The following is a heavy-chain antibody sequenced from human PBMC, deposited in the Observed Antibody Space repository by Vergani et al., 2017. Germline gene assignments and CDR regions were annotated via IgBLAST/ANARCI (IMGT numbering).Heavy chain of an antibody. CDR3: ARGPSEIYYGWGPIDY. CDR1: GGTFSSYA. CDR2: IIPILGIA. V-gene: IGHV1-69*04. D-gene: IGHD3-10*01. J-gene: IGHJ4*02. Sequence: QVQLVQSGAEVKKPGSSVKVSCKASGGTFSSYAISWVRQAPGQGLEWMGRIIPILGIANYAQKFQGRVTITADKSTSTAYMELSSLRSEDTAVYYCARGPSEIYYGWGPIDYWGQGTLVTVSS.